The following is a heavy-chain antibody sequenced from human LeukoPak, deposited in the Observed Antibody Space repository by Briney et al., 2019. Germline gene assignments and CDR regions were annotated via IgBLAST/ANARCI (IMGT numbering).Heavy chain of an antibody. CDR2: INWNGGST. Sequence: GGSLRLSCAASGFTFDDYGMSWVRHAPGKGLEWVSGINWNGGSTGYADSVKGRFTISRDNAKNSLYLQMNSLRAEDMALYYCAKDLYTSQYYYDSSGYYYGLGAFDIWGQGTMVTVSS. J-gene: IGHJ3*02. CDR1: GFTFDDYG. CDR3: AKDLYTSQYYYDSSGYYYGLGAFDI. D-gene: IGHD3-22*01. V-gene: IGHV3-20*04.